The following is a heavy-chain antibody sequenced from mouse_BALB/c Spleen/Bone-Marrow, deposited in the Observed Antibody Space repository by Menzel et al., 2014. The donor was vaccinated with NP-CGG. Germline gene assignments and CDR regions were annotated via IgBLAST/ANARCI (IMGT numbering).Heavy chain of an antibody. CDR3: ARSPYGYDGRDY. J-gene: IGHJ4*01. V-gene: IGHV5-17*02. D-gene: IGHD2-2*01. CDR2: ISSGSSTI. Sequence: EVQLVESGGGLVQPGGSRKLSCAASGFTFXSFGMHRVRQAPEKGLEWVAYISSGSSTIYYADTVKGRFTISRDNPKNTLFLQMTSLRSEDTAMYYCARSPYGYDGRDYWGQGTSVTVSS. CDR1: GFTFXSFG.